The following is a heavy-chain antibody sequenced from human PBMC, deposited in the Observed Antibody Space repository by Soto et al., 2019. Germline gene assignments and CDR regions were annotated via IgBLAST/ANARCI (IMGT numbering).Heavy chain of an antibody. Sequence: SCKGSGYSFTTYWITWVRQMPGKGLEWMGRIDPTDSYTNYSPSFQGHVTISADKSISTAYLQWSSLKAPDTAMYYCARHGYGYYDSSGYYYREDWFDPWGQGTLVTVS. J-gene: IGHJ5*02. D-gene: IGHD3-22*01. CDR3: ARHGYGYYDSSGYYYREDWFDP. V-gene: IGHV5-10-1*01. CDR1: GYSFTTYW. CDR2: IDPTDSYT.